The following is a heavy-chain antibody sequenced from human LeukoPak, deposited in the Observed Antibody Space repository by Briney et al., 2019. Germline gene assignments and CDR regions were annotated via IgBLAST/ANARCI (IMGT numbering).Heavy chain of an antibody. J-gene: IGHJ4*02. CDR2: ISYDGSNK. D-gene: IGHD6-13*01. CDR3: AKTGIAAGYYFDY. V-gene: IGHV3-30*18. Sequence: GGSLRLSCAASGFTFSSYGMHWVRQAPGKGLEWAAVISYDGSNKYYADSVKGRFTISRDNSKNTLYLQMNSLRAEDTAVYYCAKTGIAAGYYFDYWGQGTLVTVSS. CDR1: GFTFSSYG.